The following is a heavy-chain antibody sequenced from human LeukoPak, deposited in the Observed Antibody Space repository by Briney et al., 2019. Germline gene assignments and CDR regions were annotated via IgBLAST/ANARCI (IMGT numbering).Heavy chain of an antibody. J-gene: IGHJ4*02. Sequence: ASVKVSCKASGYTFTSYYMHWVRQAPGQGLEWMGIINPSGGSTSYAQKFQGRVTMTRDMSTSTVYMELSSLRSEDTAVYYCARVGYYDSSGYYFDYWGQGTLVTVSS. CDR3: ARVGYYDSSGYYFDY. CDR2: INPSGGST. D-gene: IGHD3-22*01. V-gene: IGHV1-46*01. CDR1: GYTFTSYY.